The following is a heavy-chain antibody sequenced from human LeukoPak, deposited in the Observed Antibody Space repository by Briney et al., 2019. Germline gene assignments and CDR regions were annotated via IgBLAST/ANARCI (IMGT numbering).Heavy chain of an antibody. CDR1: GGSISSSNW. CDR3: ARQKYYGSVYLFRGSGRYFDY. Sequence: PSGALSLTCAVSGGSISSSNWWSWVRQPPRKGLEWIGEIYHSGSTNYNPSLKSRVTISVDKSKNQYSLKLSSVTAADTAVYYCARQKYYGSVYLFRGSGRYFDYWGQGTLVTVSS. V-gene: IGHV4-4*02. D-gene: IGHD3-10*01. J-gene: IGHJ4*02. CDR2: IYHSGST.